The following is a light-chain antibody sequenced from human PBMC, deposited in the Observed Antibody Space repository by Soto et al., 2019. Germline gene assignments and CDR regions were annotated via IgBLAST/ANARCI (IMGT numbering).Light chain of an antibody. CDR3: QHMRT. CDR2: KAS. V-gene: IGKV1-5*03. CDR1: QSISSW. Sequence: DIQMTQSPSTLSASVGDRVTITCRASQSISSWLAWYQQKPGEAPKLLIYKASSLESAVPSRFSGSGFGTEFSLTISSLQPDDFGSYYCQHMRTFGQGTKVDI. J-gene: IGKJ1*01.